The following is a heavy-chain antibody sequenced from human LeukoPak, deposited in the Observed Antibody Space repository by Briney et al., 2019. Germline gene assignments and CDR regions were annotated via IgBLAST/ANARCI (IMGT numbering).Heavy chain of an antibody. CDR2: INPSGGST. V-gene: IGHV1-46*01. CDR3: ARGADNWNYGGDWFDP. D-gene: IGHD1-7*01. CDR1: GYTFTSYY. Sequence: ASVKVSCKASGYTFTSYYMHWVRQAPGQGLEWMGIINPSGGSTSYAQKFQGRVTMTRDTSTSTVYMELSSLRSEDTAVYYCARGADNWNYGGDWFDPWGQGTLVTVSS. J-gene: IGHJ5*02.